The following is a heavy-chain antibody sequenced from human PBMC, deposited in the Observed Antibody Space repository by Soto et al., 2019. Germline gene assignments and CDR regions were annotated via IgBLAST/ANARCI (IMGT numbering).Heavy chain of an antibody. J-gene: IGHJ3*02. CDR1: GYTFTSYG. CDR3: ARVLTVPHDAFDI. V-gene: IGHV1-18*04. CDR2: ISAYNGNT. Sequence: ASVKVSGEASGYTFTSYGISWVRQAPGQGLEWMGWISAYNGNTNYAQKPQGRVTMTTDTSTSTAYMELRSLRSDDTAVYYCARVLTVPHDAFDIWGQGTMVTVSS. D-gene: IGHD1-1*01.